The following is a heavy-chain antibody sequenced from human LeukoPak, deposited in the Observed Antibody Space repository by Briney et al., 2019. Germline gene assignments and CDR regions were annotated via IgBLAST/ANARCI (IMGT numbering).Heavy chain of an antibody. CDR2: IEEDGSEK. CDR3: AKGVSKNP. V-gene: IGHV3-7*01. CDR1: GFTFSSYW. Sequence: GGSLRLSCAASGFTFSSYWMSWVRQAPGKGLEWVANIEEDGSEKYYVESVKGRFIISRDNTKNSLYLQMSSLRAEDTAVYYCAKGVSKNPWGQGTLVTVSS. J-gene: IGHJ5*02.